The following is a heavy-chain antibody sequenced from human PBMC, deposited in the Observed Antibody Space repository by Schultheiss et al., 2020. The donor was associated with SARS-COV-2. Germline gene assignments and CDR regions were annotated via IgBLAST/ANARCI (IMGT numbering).Heavy chain of an antibody. J-gene: IGHJ6*02. CDR1: GYDFTSYW. Sequence: GGSLRLSCKGSGYDFTSYWIGWVRQMPGKGLEWMGIIYPGDSDTRYSPSFQGQVTISADKSISTAYLQWSSLKASDSAMYYCARLSVGRYYYGMDVWGQGTTVTVSS. CDR2: IYPGDSDT. CDR3: ARLSVGRYYYGMDV. V-gene: IGHV5-51*01. D-gene: IGHD3-3*01.